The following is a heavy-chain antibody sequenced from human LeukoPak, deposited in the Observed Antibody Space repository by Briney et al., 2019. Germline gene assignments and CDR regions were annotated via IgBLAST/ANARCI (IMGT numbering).Heavy chain of an antibody. V-gene: IGHV3-7*04. CDR1: GFTFNSYW. CDR3: ARARIDH. J-gene: IGHJ4*02. CDR2: IKEDGSQK. D-gene: IGHD1-14*01. Sequence: PGGSLRLSCAASGFTFNSYWMTWVRQAPGKGLEWVATIKEDGSQKYYVDSVKGRFTISRDNGKKSLYLEMSSLRVEDTAIYYCARARIDHWRQGTLVTVSS.